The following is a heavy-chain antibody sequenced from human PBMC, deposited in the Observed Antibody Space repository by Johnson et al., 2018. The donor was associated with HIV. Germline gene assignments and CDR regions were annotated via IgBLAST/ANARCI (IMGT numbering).Heavy chain of an antibody. CDR3: ARARIQWWSSVGTFDV. CDR2: ISYDGKNK. Sequence: QVQLVESGGGVVQPGRSLRLSCAASGFTFSSYAMHWVRQAPGKGLEWVAVISYDGKNKDYGQSVRGRVTISRDNSKSTLILQMDSLRADDPAVYYCARARIQWWSSVGTFDVLCQWTTVTVSS. CDR1: GFTFSSYA. D-gene: IGHD2-15*01. J-gene: IGHJ3*01. V-gene: IGHV3-30*04.